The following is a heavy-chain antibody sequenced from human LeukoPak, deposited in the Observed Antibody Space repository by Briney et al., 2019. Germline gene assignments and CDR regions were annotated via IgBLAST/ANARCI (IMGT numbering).Heavy chain of an antibody. V-gene: IGHV1-69*06. D-gene: IGHD3-9*01. CDR2: IIPIFGTA. CDR3: ARALRYFDWSKPFDY. J-gene: IGHJ4*02. CDR1: GGTFSSYA. Sequence: GSSVKVSCKASGGTFSSYAISWVRQAPGQGLEWMGGIIPIFGTANYAQKFQGRVTITADKSTSTAYMGLSSLRSEDTAVYYCARALRYFDWSKPFDYWGQGTLVTVSS.